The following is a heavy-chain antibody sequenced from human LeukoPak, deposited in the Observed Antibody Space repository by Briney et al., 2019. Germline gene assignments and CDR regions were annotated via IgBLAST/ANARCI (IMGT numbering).Heavy chain of an antibody. V-gene: IGHV1-69*13. CDR2: IIPIFGTA. Sequence: SVKVSCKASGGTFSSYAISWVRQAPGQGLEWMGGIIPIFGTANYAQKFQGRVTITADESTSTAYMELSSLRSEDTAVYYCARVADDFWSGYPFDYWGQGTLATVSS. CDR3: ARVADDFWSGYPFDY. J-gene: IGHJ4*02. CDR1: GGTFSSYA. D-gene: IGHD3-3*01.